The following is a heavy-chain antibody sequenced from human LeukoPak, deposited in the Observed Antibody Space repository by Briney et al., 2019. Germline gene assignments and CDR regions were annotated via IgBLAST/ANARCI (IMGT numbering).Heavy chain of an antibody. D-gene: IGHD3-22*01. CDR2: IKQDGSEK. V-gene: IGHV3-7*01. CDR1: GFTFSSYW. J-gene: IGHJ6*03. CDR3: ARDRRYYYDSSGYLGYYYYYMDV. Sequence: PGGSLRLSCAASGFTFSSYWMSWVRQAPGKGLEWVANIKQDGSEKYYVDSVKGRFTISRDNAKNSLYLQMNSLRAEDTAVYYCARDRRYYYDSSGYLGYYYYYMDVWGKGTTVTVSS.